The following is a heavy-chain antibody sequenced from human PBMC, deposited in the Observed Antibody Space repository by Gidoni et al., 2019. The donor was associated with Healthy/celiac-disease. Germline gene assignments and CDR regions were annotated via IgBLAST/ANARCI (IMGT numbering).Heavy chain of an antibody. CDR2: IYTSGST. CDR3: ARGGYSYGYGIFSSLFDY. Sequence: QVQLQESGPGLVKPSETLSLTCTVSGGSISSYYWSWIRQPAGKGLEWIGRIYTSGSTNYNPSLKSRVTMSVDTSKNQFSLKLSSVTAAYTAVYYCARGGYSYGYGIFSSLFDYWGQGTLVTVSS. V-gene: IGHV4-4*07. D-gene: IGHD5-18*01. CDR1: GGSISSYY. J-gene: IGHJ4*02.